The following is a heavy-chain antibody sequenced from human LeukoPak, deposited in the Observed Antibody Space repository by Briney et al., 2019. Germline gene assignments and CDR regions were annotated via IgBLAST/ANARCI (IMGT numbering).Heavy chain of an antibody. D-gene: IGHD5-24*01. CDR3: AISRDGYNCPFDY. Sequence: GGSLRLSCAASGFTFTDYTINWVRQAPGKGLEWVSSISTSSNIYYADSVKGRFTISRDNAKNSLYLQMNSLRAEDTAVYYCAISRDGYNCPFDYWGQGTLVTVSS. V-gene: IGHV3-69-1*01. CDR2: ISTSSNI. CDR1: GFTFTDYT. J-gene: IGHJ4*02.